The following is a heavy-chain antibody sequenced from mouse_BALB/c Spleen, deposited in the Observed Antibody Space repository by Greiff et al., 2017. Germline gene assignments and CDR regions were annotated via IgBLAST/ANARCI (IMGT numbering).Heavy chain of an antibody. V-gene: IGHV1-4*01. D-gene: IGHD4-1*01. Sequence: VQLQQSGAELARPGASVKMSCKASGYTFTSYTMHWVKQRPGQGLEWIGYINPSSGYTNYNQKFKDKATLTADKSSSTAYMQLSSLTSEDSAVYYCASTGYYAMDYWGQGTSVTVSS. CDR3: ASTGYYAMDY. CDR2: INPSSGYT. J-gene: IGHJ4*01. CDR1: GYTFTSYT.